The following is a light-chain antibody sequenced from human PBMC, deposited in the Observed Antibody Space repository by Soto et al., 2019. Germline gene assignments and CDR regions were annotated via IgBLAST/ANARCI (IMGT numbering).Light chain of an antibody. CDR3: QQRVHWPPIT. V-gene: IGKV3-11*01. J-gene: IGKJ5*01. CDR1: QSISSY. CDR2: DAS. Sequence: EIVLTQSPATLSLSPGERATLSCRASQSISSYLAWYQQKPGQAPRLLIYDASNRVTGIPARFSGSGSGTDFSLTISSLEPEAFAVYYCQQRVHWPPITFGQGTRLEIK.